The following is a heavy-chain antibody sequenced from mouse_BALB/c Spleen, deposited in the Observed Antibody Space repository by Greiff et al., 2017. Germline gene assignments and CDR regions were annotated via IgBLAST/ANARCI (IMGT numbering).Heavy chain of an antibody. CDR1: GYTFTSYW. J-gene: IGHJ2*01. Sequence: VKLQESGAELARPGASVKLSCKASGYTFTSYWMQWVKQRPGQGLEWIGAIYPGDGDTRYTQKFKGKATLTADKSSSTAYVQLSSLASEDSAVYYCARAVFYDGYSDLDYWGQGTTLTVSS. CDR2: IYPGDGDT. D-gene: IGHD2-3*01. CDR3: ARAVFYDGYSDLDY. V-gene: IGHV1-87*01.